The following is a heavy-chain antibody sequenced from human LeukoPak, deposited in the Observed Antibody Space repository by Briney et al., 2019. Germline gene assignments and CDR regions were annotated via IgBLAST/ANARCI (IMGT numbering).Heavy chain of an antibody. J-gene: IGHJ6*03. Sequence: GGSLRLSCAASGFTFSSYWMHWVRQAPGKGLMWVSRIDTDGSSTNYADSVKGRFTISRDNAKNTLYLQMNSLRAEDTAVYYCARLDSSWSYYYYYYMDVWGKGTTVTVSS. CDR2: IDTDGSST. V-gene: IGHV3-74*01. CDR1: GFTFSSYW. D-gene: IGHD6-13*01. CDR3: ARLDSSWSYYYYYYMDV.